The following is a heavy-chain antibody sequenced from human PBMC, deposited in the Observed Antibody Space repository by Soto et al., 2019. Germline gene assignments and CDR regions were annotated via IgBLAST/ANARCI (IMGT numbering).Heavy chain of an antibody. Sequence: QVQLQASGPGLVKPSETLSLTCTVSGGSISSYYWSWIRQPPGKGLEWIGYIYYSGSTNYNPSLKSRVTISVDTSKNQFSLKLSSVTAADTAVYYCARAGGAYDSSGYYWFDPWGQGTLVTVSS. D-gene: IGHD3-22*01. J-gene: IGHJ5*02. V-gene: IGHV4-59*01. CDR2: IYYSGST. CDR3: ARAGGAYDSSGYYWFDP. CDR1: GGSISSYY.